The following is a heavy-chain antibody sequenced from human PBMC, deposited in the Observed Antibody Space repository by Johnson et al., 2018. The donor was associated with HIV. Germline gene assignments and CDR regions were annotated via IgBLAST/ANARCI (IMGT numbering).Heavy chain of an antibody. CDR2: IKGKTDGGTT. CDR3: ATVVVITQDAFDI. CDR1: GFTVSTNY. Sequence: VQLVESGGGLIQPGGSLRLSCAASGFTVSTNYMSWVRQAPGKGLEWVGRIKGKTDGGTTDYAAPGKGRFTISISESKNTLYLQMNSLKIEDTAVYYCATVVVITQDAFDIWGQGTMVTVSS. J-gene: IGHJ3*02. D-gene: IGHD3-22*01. V-gene: IGHV3-15*01.